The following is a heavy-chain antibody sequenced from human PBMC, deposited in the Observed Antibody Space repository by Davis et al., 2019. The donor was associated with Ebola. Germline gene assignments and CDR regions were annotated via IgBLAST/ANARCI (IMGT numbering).Heavy chain of an antibody. V-gene: IGHV3-21*01. J-gene: IGHJ4*02. D-gene: IGHD6-6*01. CDR1: GFTFSSYS. CDR3: AKDSSIKEYYFDY. CDR2: ISSSSSYI. Sequence: PGGSLRLSCAASGFTFSSYSMNWVRQAPGKGLEWVSSISSSSSYIYYADSVKGRFTISRDNAKNTLYLQMNSLRAEDTAVYYCAKDSSIKEYYFDYWGQGTLVTVSS.